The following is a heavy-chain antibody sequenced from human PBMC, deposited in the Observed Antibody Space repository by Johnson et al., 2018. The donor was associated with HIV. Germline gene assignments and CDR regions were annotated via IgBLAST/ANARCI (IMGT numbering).Heavy chain of an antibody. J-gene: IGHJ3*02. CDR3: ARLRGAFDI. Sequence: VQLVESGGGLVQPGGSLRLSCVGSSNYKSWVRQAPGKGLEWVSVIYSGGSTYYADSVKGRFTISRDNSKNTLYLQMHSLRAEDTAVYYCARLRGAFDIWGQGTMVTVSS. CDR2: IYSGGST. CDR1: SNY. V-gene: IGHV3-66*01.